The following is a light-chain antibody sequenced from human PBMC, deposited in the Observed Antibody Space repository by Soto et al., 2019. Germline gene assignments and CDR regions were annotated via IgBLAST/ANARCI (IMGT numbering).Light chain of an antibody. J-gene: IGLJ2*01. CDR1: SSNIGSNY. CDR3: AAWDDSLSGVV. V-gene: IGLV1-47*01. Sequence: QSVLTQPPSASGTPGQRVTISCSGSSSNIGSNYVFWYQHLPGTAPKLLIYRNNQRPSGVPDRLSGSKSGTSASLAISGLRYEDETDYYCAAWDDSLSGVVFGGGTKLTVL. CDR2: RNN.